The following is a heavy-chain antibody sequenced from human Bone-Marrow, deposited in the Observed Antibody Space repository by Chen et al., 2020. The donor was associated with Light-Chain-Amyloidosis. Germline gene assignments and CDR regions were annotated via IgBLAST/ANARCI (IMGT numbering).Heavy chain of an antibody. CDR3: ARGPSEVEWGVVKSAFAFDF. D-gene: IGHD2-21*01. J-gene: IGHJ3*01. CDR2: IFRGDIT. V-gene: IGHV4-39*07. Sequence: QLQLQESGPGLVEPSQTLSLTCTVSGASIISSDYYWGWQRQAPGKGLEWIGSIFRGDITYYTSSLKSRVTLSVDTSNNHISLRLRSVTAGDTAIYYCARGPSEVEWGVVKSAFAFDFWGQGTMVTVSS. CDR1: GASIISSDYY.